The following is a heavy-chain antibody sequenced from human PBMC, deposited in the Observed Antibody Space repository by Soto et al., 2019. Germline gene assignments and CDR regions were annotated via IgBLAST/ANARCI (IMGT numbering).Heavy chain of an antibody. Sequence: EVQLVESGGGLVQPGGSLRLSCAASGFTFSSYSMNWVRQAPGKGLEWVSYISSSSSTIYYADSVKGRFTISRDNAKNSRYRQMNSLRAEDTAVYYCASHRRGDYGVTGYWGQGTLVTVSS. CDR1: GFTFSSYS. CDR2: ISSSSSTI. V-gene: IGHV3-48*01. CDR3: ASHRRGDYGVTGY. D-gene: IGHD4-17*01. J-gene: IGHJ4*02.